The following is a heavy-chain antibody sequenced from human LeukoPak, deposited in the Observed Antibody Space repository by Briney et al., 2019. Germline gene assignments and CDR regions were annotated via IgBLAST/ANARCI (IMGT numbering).Heavy chain of an antibody. Sequence: PGGSLRLSCAASRFVFASTGMHWVRQAPGKGLEGVAVISYDGSNKYYADSVKGRFTISRDNSKNTLYLQMNSLRAEDTAVYNCAKDGGLLWFGYRFDPWGQGTLVTVSS. J-gene: IGHJ5*02. CDR3: AKDGGLLWFGYRFDP. V-gene: IGHV3-30*18. D-gene: IGHD3-10*01. CDR2: ISYDGSNK. CDR1: RFVFASTG.